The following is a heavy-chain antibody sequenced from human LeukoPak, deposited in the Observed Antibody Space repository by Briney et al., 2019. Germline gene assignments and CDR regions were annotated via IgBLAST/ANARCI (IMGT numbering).Heavy chain of an antibody. CDR2: ISGSGGST. J-gene: IGHJ4*02. V-gene: IGHV3-23*01. Sequence: GGSLRLSGAASGFTFSSYAMSWVRQAPGKGLEWVSAISGSGGSTYYADSVKGRFTISRDNSKNTLYLQMNSLRAEDTAVYYCAKDQVGFWSGYAYWGQGTLVTVSS. CDR1: GFTFSSYA. CDR3: AKDQVGFWSGYAY. D-gene: IGHD3-3*01.